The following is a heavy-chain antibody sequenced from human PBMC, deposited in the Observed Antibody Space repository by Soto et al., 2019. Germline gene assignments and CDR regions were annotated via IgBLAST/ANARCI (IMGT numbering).Heavy chain of an antibody. Sequence: ASVKVSCKASGYTFTRYNVHWVRQAPGQGLEWMAIINPSGGTTYYVQKFEGRVTLTTDTSTSTVYMELSSLRSDDTAVYYCARVRGGGSEYFFDYWGQGTPVTVSS. D-gene: IGHD2-15*01. V-gene: IGHV1-46*01. CDR2: INPSGGTT. J-gene: IGHJ4*02. CDR3: ARVRGGGSEYFFDY. CDR1: GYTFTRYN.